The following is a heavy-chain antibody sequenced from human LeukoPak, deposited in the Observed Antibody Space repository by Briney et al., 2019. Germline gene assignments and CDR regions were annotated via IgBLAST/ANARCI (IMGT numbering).Heavy chain of an antibody. Sequence: GSLRLSCAASGFTFSSYWMSWVRQAPGKGLEWVANIKQDGSEKYYVDSVKGRFTISRDNAKNSLYLQMNSLRAEDTAVYYCAKLGDFDWLINNWFDPWGQGALVTVSS. V-gene: IGHV3-7*01. J-gene: IGHJ5*02. CDR2: IKQDGSEK. CDR3: AKLGDFDWLINNWFDP. D-gene: IGHD3-9*01. CDR1: GFTFSSYW.